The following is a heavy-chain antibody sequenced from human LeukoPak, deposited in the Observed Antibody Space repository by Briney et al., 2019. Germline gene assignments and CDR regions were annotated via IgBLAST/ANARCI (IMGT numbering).Heavy chain of an antibody. CDR1: GYTFTSYG. Sequence: ASVKVSCKASGYTFTSYGISWVRQAPGQGLEWMGWISAYNGNTNYAQKLQGRVTMTTDTSTSTDYMALRSLTSDDTAVYYCARVPFWSGYPSFDYWGQGTLATVSS. CDR3: ARVPFWSGYPSFDY. V-gene: IGHV1-18*01. CDR2: ISAYNGNT. D-gene: IGHD3-3*01. J-gene: IGHJ4*02.